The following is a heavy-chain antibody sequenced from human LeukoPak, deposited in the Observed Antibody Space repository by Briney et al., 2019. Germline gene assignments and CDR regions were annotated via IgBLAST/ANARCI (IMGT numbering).Heavy chain of an antibody. CDR2: FDPEDGET. Sequence: ASVKVSCKVSGYTLTELSMHWVRQAPGKGLEWMGGFDPEDGETIYAQKFQGRVTMTEDTSTDTAYMELSSLRSEDTAVYYCAREGPLSGWQNNWFDPWGQGTLVTVSS. CDR1: GYTLTELS. J-gene: IGHJ5*02. CDR3: AREGPLSGWQNNWFDP. D-gene: IGHD6-19*01. V-gene: IGHV1-24*01.